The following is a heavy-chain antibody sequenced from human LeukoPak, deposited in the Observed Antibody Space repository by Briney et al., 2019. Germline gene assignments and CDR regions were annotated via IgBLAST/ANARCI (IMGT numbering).Heavy chain of an antibody. D-gene: IGHD6-13*01. CDR3: ARDLIRGSSSNWFDP. CDR1: GGSISSYY. V-gene: IGHV4-59*01. Sequence: SETLSLTCTVSGGSISSYYWSWIRQPPGKGLEWIGYIYYSGSTNYNPSLKSRVTISVGTSKNQFSLKLSSVTAADTAVYYCARDLIRGSSSNWFDPWGQGTLVTVSS. J-gene: IGHJ5*02. CDR2: IYYSGST.